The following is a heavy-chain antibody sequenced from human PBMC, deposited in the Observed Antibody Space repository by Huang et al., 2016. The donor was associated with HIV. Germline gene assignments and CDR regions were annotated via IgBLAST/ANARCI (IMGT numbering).Heavy chain of an antibody. V-gene: IGHV3-7*01. CDR3: GRDRTNFYVSSGYLGDIDY. J-gene: IGHJ4*02. D-gene: IGHD3-22*01. CDR1: GLFFTKYW. Sequence: EVQVMESGGGSVQPGGSLRLSCAASGLFFTKYWMTWVRQGPGKGLEWVASINREGKEKYYVDSVKGRFTISRDNTKNSVHVQMNSLRGEDTAVYYCGRDRTNFYVSSGYLGDIDYWGLGTLVTVSS. CDR2: INREGKEK.